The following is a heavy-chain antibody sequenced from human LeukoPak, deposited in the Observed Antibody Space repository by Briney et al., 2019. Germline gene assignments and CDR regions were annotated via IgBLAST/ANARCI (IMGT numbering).Heavy chain of an antibody. CDR3: ARDQYSSGWYSFDY. V-gene: IGHV1-46*01. J-gene: IGHJ4*02. D-gene: IGHD6-19*01. Sequence: GASVKVSFTASGYTFTIYYMHWVRQAPGQGLEWMGIINPSGGSTSYAQRFQGRVTMTRDTSTSTVYMELSSLRSEDTAVYYYARDQYSSGWYSFDYWGQGTLVTVSS. CDR1: GYTFTIYY. CDR2: INPSGGST.